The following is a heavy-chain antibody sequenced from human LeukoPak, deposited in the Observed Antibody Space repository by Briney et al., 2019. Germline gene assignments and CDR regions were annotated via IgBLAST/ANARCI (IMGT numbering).Heavy chain of an antibody. CDR1: GFTFSSYS. CDR2: ISSSSSYI. D-gene: IGHD3-3*01. V-gene: IGHV3-21*01. CDR3: ARDDDFLGFDY. J-gene: IGHJ4*02. Sequence: GGSLRLSCAASGFTFSSYSMNWVRQAPGKGLEWVSSISSSSSYIYYADSVKGRFTISRDNAKNSLYLQMNSLRAEGTAVYYCARDDDFLGFDYWGQGTLVTVSS.